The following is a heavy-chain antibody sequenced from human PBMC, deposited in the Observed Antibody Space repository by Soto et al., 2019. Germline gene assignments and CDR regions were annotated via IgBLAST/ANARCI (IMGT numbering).Heavy chain of an antibody. V-gene: IGHV1-2*04. J-gene: IGHJ6*02. Sequence: GASVKVSCKASGYTFTGYYMHWVRQAPGQGLEWMGWINPNSGGTNYAQKFQGWVTMTRDTSISTAYMELSRLRSDDTAVYYCARERIYSGRYYGMDVWGQGTTVTVSS. CDR1: GYTFTGYY. CDR3: ARERIYSGRYYGMDV. CDR2: INPNSGGT. D-gene: IGHD1-26*01.